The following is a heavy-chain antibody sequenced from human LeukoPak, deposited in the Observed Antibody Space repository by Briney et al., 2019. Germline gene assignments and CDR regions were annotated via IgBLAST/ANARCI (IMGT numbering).Heavy chain of an antibody. D-gene: IGHD3-22*01. CDR1: GFTFSNAW. CDR3: AKRGVVIRVILVGFHKEANYFDS. J-gene: IGHJ4*02. V-gene: IGHV3-23*01. CDR2: ISDSGGRT. Sequence: GGSLRLSCAASGFTFSNAWMSWVRQAPGKGLEWVAGISDSGGRTNYADSVKGRFSISRDNPKNTLYLQMNSLRAEDTAVYFCAKRGVVIRVILVGFHKEANYFDSWGQGALVTVSS.